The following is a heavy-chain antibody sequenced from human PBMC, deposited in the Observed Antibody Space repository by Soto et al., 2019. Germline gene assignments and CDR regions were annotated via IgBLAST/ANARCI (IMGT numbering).Heavy chain of an antibody. CDR2: IDWDDDK. D-gene: IGHD6-13*01. CDR1: GFSLSTSGMC. Sequence: SGPTLVNPTQTLTLTCTFSGFSLSTSGMCVSWIRQPPGKALEWLALIDWDDDKYYSTSLKTRLTISKDTSKNQVVLTMTNMDPVDTATYYCGRTPSIAAAGGYYYHGMDVWGQGTTVTVSS. J-gene: IGHJ6*02. CDR3: GRTPSIAAAGGYYYHGMDV. V-gene: IGHV2-70*01.